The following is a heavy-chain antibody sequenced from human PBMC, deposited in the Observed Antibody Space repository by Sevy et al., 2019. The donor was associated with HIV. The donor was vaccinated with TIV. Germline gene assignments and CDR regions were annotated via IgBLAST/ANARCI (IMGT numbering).Heavy chain of an antibody. CDR3: AKDVFGNSALS. J-gene: IGHJ4*02. Sequence: GGSLRLSCAASGFTFSSYAMHWVRQAPGKGLEWVAVISYDGSNKYYADSVKGRFTISRDNSKNTLYLQMNSLRAEDTAVYYCAKDVFGNSALSWGQGTLVTVSS. CDR2: ISYDGSNK. V-gene: IGHV3-30*04. CDR1: GFTFSSYA. D-gene: IGHD4-4*01.